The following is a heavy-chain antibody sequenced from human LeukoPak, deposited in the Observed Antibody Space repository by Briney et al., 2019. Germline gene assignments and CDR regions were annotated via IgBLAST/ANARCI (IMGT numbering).Heavy chain of an antibody. V-gene: IGHV4-39*07. CDR1: GGSISSSSYY. CDR3: ARLNRYDYVWGSYRYIYYYYMDV. D-gene: IGHD3-16*02. Sequence: SETLSLTCTVSGGSISSSSYYWGWIRQPPGKGLEWIGEINHSGSTNYNPSLKSRVTISVDTSKNQFSLKLSSVTAADTAVYYCARLNRYDYVWGSYRYIYYYYMDVWGKGTTVTISS. J-gene: IGHJ6*03. CDR2: INHSGST.